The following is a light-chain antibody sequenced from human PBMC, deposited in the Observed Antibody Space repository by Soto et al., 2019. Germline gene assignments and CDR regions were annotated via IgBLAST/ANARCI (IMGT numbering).Light chain of an antibody. Sequence: VLTQSPATLSLSPGERATLSCRASRIVASAYLAWSQHKPGQAPRLRIFGASNRATGIPDRFSGSGSGNDFTLPVSGLEHDEFAVYYFQQLGATPHTFGLGTKREMK. CDR1: RIVASAY. CDR3: QQLGATPHT. J-gene: IGKJ2*01. V-gene: IGKV3-20*01. CDR2: GAS.